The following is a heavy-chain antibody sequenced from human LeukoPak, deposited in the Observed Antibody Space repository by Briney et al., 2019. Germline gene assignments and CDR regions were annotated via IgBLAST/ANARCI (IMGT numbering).Heavy chain of an antibody. J-gene: IGHJ4*02. D-gene: IGHD4-17*01. Sequence: RASVKVSCKASGYTFTGYYMHWVRQAPGQGLEWMGWINPNSGGTNYAQKFQGWVTMTRDTSISTAYMELSRLRSDDTAVYYCARAQERFYGVLIDYWGQGTLVTVSS. CDR1: GYTFTGYY. CDR2: INPNSGGT. CDR3: ARAQERFYGVLIDY. V-gene: IGHV1-2*04.